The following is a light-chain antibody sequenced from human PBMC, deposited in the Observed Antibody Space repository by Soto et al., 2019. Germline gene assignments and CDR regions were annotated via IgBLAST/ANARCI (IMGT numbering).Light chain of an antibody. V-gene: IGLV2-23*01. CDR2: EGT. CDR3: CSYAGSTTHVI. CDR1: SSDVGTSNL. J-gene: IGLJ2*01. Sequence: QSVLTQPASVSGSPGQSITISCTGTSSDVGTSNLVSWYQQCPGKTPKLMIYEGTKRPSGVSKRFSGSKSGNTASLTISGLQDDDEADYYCCSYAGSTTHVIFGGGTKVTFL.